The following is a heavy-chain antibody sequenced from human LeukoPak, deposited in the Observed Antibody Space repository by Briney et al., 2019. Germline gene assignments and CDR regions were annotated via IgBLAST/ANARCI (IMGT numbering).Heavy chain of an antibody. J-gene: IGHJ3*02. D-gene: IGHD1-26*01. CDR2: ISSSGSTI. CDR1: GFTFSDYY. V-gene: IGHV3-11*01. CDR3: AKDEWELDAFDI. Sequence: GGSLRLSCAASGFTFSDYYMSWIRQAPGKGLEWVSYISSSGSTIYYADSVKGRFTISRDNSKNTLYLQMNSLRAEDTAVYYCAKDEWELDAFDIWGQGTMVTVSS.